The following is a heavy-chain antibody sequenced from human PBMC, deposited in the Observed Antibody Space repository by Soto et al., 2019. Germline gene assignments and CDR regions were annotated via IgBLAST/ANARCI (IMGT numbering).Heavy chain of an antibody. V-gene: IGHV4-30-4*01. Sequence: PSETLSLTCTASGDSLSSVGFHRPWLRQPPGKGLGWLGSIYNGGSTYYRPSLESRMQMSLAATRNHYSLRLNFVISADTAAHFCARAAVSWYTISYYEYWGQGKRVT. CDR3: ARAAVSWYTISYYEY. D-gene: IGHD6-13*01. J-gene: IGHJ4*02. CDR1: GDSLSSVGFH. CDR2: IYNGGST.